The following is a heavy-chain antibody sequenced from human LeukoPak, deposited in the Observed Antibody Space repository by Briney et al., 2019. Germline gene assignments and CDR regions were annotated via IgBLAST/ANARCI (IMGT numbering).Heavy chain of an antibody. Sequence: ETLSLTCSVSGASINSYWWSWIRQPPGRGLEWVSGINWNGGSTGYADSVKGRFTISRDNAKNSLYLQMNSLRAEDTALYYCARPAGYCSGGSCYPPDYWGQGTLVTVSS. J-gene: IGHJ4*02. CDR1: GASINSYW. CDR2: INWNGGST. D-gene: IGHD2-15*01. CDR3: ARPAGYCSGGSCYPPDY. V-gene: IGHV3-20*04.